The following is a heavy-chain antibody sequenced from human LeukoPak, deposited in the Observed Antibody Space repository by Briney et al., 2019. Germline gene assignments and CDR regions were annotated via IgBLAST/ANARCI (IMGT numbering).Heavy chain of an antibody. J-gene: IGHJ4*02. Sequence: PGGSLRLSCAASGFTFDDYAMHWVRHAPGKGLEWVSGISWNSGSIGYADSVKGRFTISRDNAKNSLYLQMNSLRAEDTALYYCAKTSTYDSSGFNYWGQGTLVTVSS. V-gene: IGHV3-9*01. CDR3: AKTSTYDSSGFNY. D-gene: IGHD3-22*01. CDR2: ISWNSGSI. CDR1: GFTFDDYA.